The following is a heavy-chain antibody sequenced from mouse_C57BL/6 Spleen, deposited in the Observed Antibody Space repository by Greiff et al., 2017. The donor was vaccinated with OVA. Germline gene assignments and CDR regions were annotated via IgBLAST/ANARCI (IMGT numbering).Heavy chain of an antibody. CDR1: GFTFSDYG. CDR2: ISSGSSTI. CDR3: ARSYYYGSSYDAMDY. J-gene: IGHJ4*01. D-gene: IGHD1-1*01. V-gene: IGHV5-17*01. Sequence: EVQLVESGGGLVKPGGSLKLSCAASGFTFSDYGMHWVRQAPEKGLEWVAYISSGSSTIYYADTVKGRFTISRDNAKNTLFLQMTSLRSEDTAMYDCARSYYYGSSYDAMDYWGQGTSVTVSS.